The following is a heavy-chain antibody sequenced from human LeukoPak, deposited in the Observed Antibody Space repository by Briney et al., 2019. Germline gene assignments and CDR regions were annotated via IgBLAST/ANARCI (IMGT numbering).Heavy chain of an antibody. D-gene: IGHD6-19*01. CDR1: GFTFDDYA. CDR2: ISWNSGSI. J-gene: IGHJ4*02. CDR3: AKGGYSSGWYELDY. Sequence: GRSLRLPCAASGFTFDDYAMHWVRQAPGKGLEWVSGISWNSGSIGYADSVKGRFTISRDNAKNSLYLQMNSLRAEDTALYYCAKGGYSSGWYELDYWGQGTLVTVSS. V-gene: IGHV3-9*01.